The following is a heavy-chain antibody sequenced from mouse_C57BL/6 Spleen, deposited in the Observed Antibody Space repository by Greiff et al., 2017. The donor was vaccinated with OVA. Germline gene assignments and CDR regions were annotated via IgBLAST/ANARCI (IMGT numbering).Heavy chain of an antibody. CDR1: GFSLTSYG. CDR3: ARYDGYYWFAY. Sequence: QVQLKESGPGLVQPSQSLSITCTVSGFSLTSYGVHWVRQSPGMGLEWLGVIWSGGSTDYNAAFISRLSISKDNSKSQVFFKMNSLQADDTAIYYCARYDGYYWFAYWGQGTLVTVSA. J-gene: IGHJ3*01. CDR2: IWSGGST. D-gene: IGHD2-3*01. V-gene: IGHV2-2*01.